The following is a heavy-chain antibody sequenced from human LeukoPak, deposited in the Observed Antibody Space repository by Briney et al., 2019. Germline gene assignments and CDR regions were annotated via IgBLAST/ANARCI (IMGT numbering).Heavy chain of an antibody. Sequence: GSLRLSCAASGFTFSSYSMNWGRRAPGKGLEGGSYISSSSSTIYYADSVKGRFTISRDNAKNSLYLQMNSLRAEDTAVYYCVRGDTAMVTGVDYWGQGTLVTVSS. V-gene: IGHV3-48*01. CDR2: ISSSSSTI. J-gene: IGHJ4*02. CDR3: VRGDTAMVTGVDY. D-gene: IGHD5-18*01. CDR1: GFTFSSYS.